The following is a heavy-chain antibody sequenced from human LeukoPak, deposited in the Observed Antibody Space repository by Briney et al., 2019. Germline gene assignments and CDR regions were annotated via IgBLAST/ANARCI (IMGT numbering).Heavy chain of an antibody. J-gene: IGHJ4*02. V-gene: IGHV1-18*01. D-gene: IGHD1-7*01. CDR1: GYTFTNFG. CDR2: ISAYNGDT. CDR3: ARGGEGGELGDY. Sequence: ASVTVSCKASGYTFTNFGLSWVRQAPGQGGEWMGGISAYNGDTYYAQRFNGRVTMTTDTSTSTAYMEVNRLRSDDTAVYYSARGGEGGELGDYWGQGTLVTVSS.